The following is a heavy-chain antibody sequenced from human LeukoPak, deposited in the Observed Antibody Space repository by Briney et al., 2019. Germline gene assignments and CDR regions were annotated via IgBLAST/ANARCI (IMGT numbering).Heavy chain of an antibody. J-gene: IGHJ4*02. CDR1: GGSVRNSDYY. V-gene: IGHV4-39*01. CDR2: VYYSGST. CDR3: TRLPGETWGLFDF. D-gene: IGHD3-16*01. Sequence: SETLSLTCNVSGGSVRNSDYYWGWIRQPPGKGLEWIASVYYSGSTNYSPSLKSRVSISIDTSKNQFSLKLSSVTAADTAIDYCTRLPGETWGLFDFWGQGILIAVSS.